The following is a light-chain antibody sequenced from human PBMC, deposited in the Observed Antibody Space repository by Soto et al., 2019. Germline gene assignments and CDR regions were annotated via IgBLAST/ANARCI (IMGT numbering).Light chain of an antibody. CDR1: QGISNY. CDR2: GAS. J-gene: IGKJ5*01. Sequence: DIQLTQSPSFLSASVGDRVTINCRASQGISNYLAWYQQRPGKAPNLLIYGASTLQSGVPSRFSGSGSGAEFTLTISSLQPEDFATYYCQQINSYPHFGQGTRLEI. V-gene: IGKV1-9*01. CDR3: QQINSYPH.